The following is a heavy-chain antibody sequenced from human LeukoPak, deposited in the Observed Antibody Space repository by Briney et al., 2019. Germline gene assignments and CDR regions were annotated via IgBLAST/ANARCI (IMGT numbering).Heavy chain of an antibody. V-gene: IGHV4-34*01. CDR1: GGSFSGYY. D-gene: IGHD2-2*02. J-gene: IGHJ4*02. Sequence: SETLSLTCAVYGGSFSGYYWSWIRRPPGKGQEWIGEINHSGSTNYNPSLKGRVTISVDTSKNQFSLKLSSVTAADTAVYYCARGRRQYCSSTSCYKIDYWGQGTLVTVSS. CDR3: ARGRRQYCSSTSCYKIDY. CDR2: INHSGST.